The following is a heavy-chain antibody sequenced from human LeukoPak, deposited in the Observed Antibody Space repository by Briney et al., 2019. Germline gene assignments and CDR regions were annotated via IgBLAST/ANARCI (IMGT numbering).Heavy chain of an antibody. CDR2: INPSGGST. Sequence: ASVKVSCKASGYTFISYFIHWVRQAPGQGLEWMGVINPSGGSTTYAQKFQGRVVMTRDTSTSTVYMELSGLRSEDTALYYCARADGRKDAFDIWGPGTLVTVSS. CDR3: ARADGRKDAFDI. V-gene: IGHV1-46*01. J-gene: IGHJ3*02. CDR1: GYTFISYF.